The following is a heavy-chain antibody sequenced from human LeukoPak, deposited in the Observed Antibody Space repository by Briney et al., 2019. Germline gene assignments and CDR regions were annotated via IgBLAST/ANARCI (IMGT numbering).Heavy chain of an antibody. Sequence: GSLRLSCAASGFTFDDYGMSWVRQAPGKGLEWIGEINHSGSTNYNPSLKSRVTISVDTSKNQFSLKLSSVTAADTAVYYCARLPRVVVTAPDYWGQGTLVTVSS. V-gene: IGHV4-34*01. CDR1: GFTFDDYG. CDR2: INHSGST. CDR3: ARLPRVVVTAPDY. J-gene: IGHJ4*02. D-gene: IGHD2-21*02.